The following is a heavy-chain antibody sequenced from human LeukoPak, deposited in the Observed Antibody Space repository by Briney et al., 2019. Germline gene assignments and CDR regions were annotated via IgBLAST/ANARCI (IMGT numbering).Heavy chain of an antibody. Sequence: ASVKVSCKASGYTFTSYGISWVRQAPGQGLEWMGWISVYKGNTNYAQKLQGRVTMTTDTSTSTVYMELRSLRSDDTAVYYCGRSMDSSSSRLIEYWGQGTLVTVSS. CDR1: GYTFTSYG. J-gene: IGHJ4*02. V-gene: IGHV1-18*01. CDR2: ISVYKGNT. D-gene: IGHD6-6*01. CDR3: GRSMDSSSSRLIEY.